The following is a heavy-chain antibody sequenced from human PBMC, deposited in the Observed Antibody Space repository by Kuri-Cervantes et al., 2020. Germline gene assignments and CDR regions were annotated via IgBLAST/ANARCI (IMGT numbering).Heavy chain of an antibody. CDR1: GYTFTSYA. D-gene: IGHD3-22*01. Sequence: ASVKVSCKASGYTFTSYAMHWVRQAPGQRLEWMGWINAGNGNTKYSQKFQGRVTITRDTSASTAYMELSSLRVEDTAVYYCARGLGTYYYDTRGPLWGQGALVTVSS. V-gene: IGHV1-3*01. J-gene: IGHJ4*02. CDR3: ARGLGTYYYDTRGPL. CDR2: INAGNGNT.